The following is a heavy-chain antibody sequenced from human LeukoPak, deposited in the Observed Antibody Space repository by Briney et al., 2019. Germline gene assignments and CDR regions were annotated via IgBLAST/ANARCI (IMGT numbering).Heavy chain of an antibody. CDR1: GFTFDDYA. D-gene: IGHD3-9*01. J-gene: IGHJ4*02. CDR3: ARGEYDILTGFFYFDY. Sequence: GRSLRLSCAASGFTFDDYAMHWVRQPPGKGLEWASSISWKSGTIGYADSVKGRFTISRDNAKNSLYLQMNSLRAEDTALYFCARGEYDILTGFFYFDYWGQGTLVTVSS. V-gene: IGHV3-9*01. CDR2: ISWKSGTI.